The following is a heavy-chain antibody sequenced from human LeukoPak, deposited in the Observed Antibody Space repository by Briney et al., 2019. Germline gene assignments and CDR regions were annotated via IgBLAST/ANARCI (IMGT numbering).Heavy chain of an antibody. CDR2: ISSGSSYI. J-gene: IGHJ4*02. CDR3: TTVGSGSYYRVPTT. D-gene: IGHD3-10*01. CDR1: GFTFSSYN. Sequence: GGSLRLSCAASGFTFSSYNMNWVRQAPGKGLEWVSIISSGSSYIHYADSVKGRFTISRDNAKNSLYLQMNSLRAEDTAVYYCTTVGSGSYYRVPTTWGQGTLVTVSS. V-gene: IGHV3-21*01.